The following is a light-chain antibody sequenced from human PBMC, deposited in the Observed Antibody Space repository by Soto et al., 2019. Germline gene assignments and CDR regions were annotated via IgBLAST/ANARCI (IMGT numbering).Light chain of an antibody. Sequence: QSALTQPRSVSGSPGESVAISCTGTSSDVGGYNYVSWYQQHPGKAPKLMIYDVSKRRSGVPDRFSGSKSGNTASLTISGLRTEDEADYYCCSYGARFGGGTKVTVL. J-gene: IGLJ3*02. CDR3: CSYGAR. CDR2: DVS. CDR1: SSDVGGYNY. V-gene: IGLV2-11*01.